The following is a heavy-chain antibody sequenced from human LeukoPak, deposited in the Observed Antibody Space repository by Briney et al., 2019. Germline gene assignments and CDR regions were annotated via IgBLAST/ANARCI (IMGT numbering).Heavy chain of an antibody. D-gene: IGHD6-13*01. J-gene: IGHJ5*02. Sequence: GASVKVSCKASGYRFSSYGISWVRQAPGQGLEWMGWISTYNGDTSYAQILQGRLTMTKDTSTSTVYMELRSLRSDDTAIYYCARGRIAAAGTGWFDPWGQGTLVTVSS. CDR2: ISTYNGDT. V-gene: IGHV1-18*01. CDR3: ARGRIAAAGTGWFDP. CDR1: GYRFSSYG.